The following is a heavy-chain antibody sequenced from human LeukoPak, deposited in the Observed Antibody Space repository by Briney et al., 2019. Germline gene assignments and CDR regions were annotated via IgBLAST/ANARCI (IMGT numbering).Heavy chain of an antibody. J-gene: IGHJ3*02. D-gene: IGHD3-3*01. CDR3: ARRITIFGVSSHDAFDI. Sequence: SVKVSCKASGGTFSSYAISWVRQAPGQGLEWMGGIIPIFGTANYAQKFQGRVTITADESTSTAYMELSSLRSEDTAVYYCARRITIFGVSSHDAFDIWGQGTMVTVSS. V-gene: IGHV1-69*13. CDR2: IIPIFGTA. CDR1: GGTFSSYA.